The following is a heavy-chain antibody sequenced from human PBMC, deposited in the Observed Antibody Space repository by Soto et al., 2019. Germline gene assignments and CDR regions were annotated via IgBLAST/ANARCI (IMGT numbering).Heavy chain of an antibody. Sequence: ASVKVSCKASGYTFTSYYMHWVRQAPGQGLEWMGIINPSGGSTSYAQKFQGRVTMTRDTSTSTVYMELSSLRSEDTAVYYCARDGGYCISTSCRGGLDPWGQGTLITVSS. CDR2: INPSGGST. V-gene: IGHV1-46*01. CDR1: GYTFTSYY. CDR3: ARDGGYCISTSCRGGLDP. D-gene: IGHD2-2*01. J-gene: IGHJ5*02.